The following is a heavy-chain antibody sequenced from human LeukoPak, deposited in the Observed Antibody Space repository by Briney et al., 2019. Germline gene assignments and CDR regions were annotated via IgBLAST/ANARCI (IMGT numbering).Heavy chain of an antibody. D-gene: IGHD3-10*01. J-gene: IGHJ3*02. V-gene: IGHV4-39*07. CDR3: ARDLPGRSRDAFDI. CDR1: GGSITSSSYY. Sequence: PSETLSLTCIVSGGSITSSSYYWGWIRQPPGKGLQWIGSIYYSGSTYYNPSLKSRVTISVDTSKNQFSLKLSSVTAADTAVYYCARDLPGRSRDAFDIWGQGTMVTVSS. CDR2: IYYSGST.